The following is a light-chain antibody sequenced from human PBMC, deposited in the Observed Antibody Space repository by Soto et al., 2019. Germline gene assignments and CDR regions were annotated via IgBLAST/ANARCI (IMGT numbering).Light chain of an antibody. CDR3: QQFRTIPWK. J-gene: IGKJ1*01. CDR1: QTVLNSSNNKTY. V-gene: IGKV4-1*01. CDR2: WAS. Sequence: DIVMTQSPDSLAVSLGEGGTLDCKWSQTVLNSSNNKTYLAWYRQRPGQPPTLLINWASTRQSGVPARFRGSGSGTEFTLTITDLQAEDLAVYYCQQFRTIPWKCGQGNKGAIK.